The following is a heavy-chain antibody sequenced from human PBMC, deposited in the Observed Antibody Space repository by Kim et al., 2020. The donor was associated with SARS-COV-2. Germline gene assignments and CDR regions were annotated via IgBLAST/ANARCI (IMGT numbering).Heavy chain of an antibody. J-gene: IGHJ3*02. D-gene: IGHD6-13*01. Sequence: SETLSLTCAVSGASISSHYWSWIRQPPGKGLEWIGFYYYTVNSKYNPSLKSRVTISIDTSKNQLSLKLSSVTAADTAVCYCVRLYSTNAFDIWGQGTMVTVSS. CDR2: YYYTVNS. V-gene: IGHV4-59*08. CDR3: VRLYSTNAFDI. CDR1: GASISSHY.